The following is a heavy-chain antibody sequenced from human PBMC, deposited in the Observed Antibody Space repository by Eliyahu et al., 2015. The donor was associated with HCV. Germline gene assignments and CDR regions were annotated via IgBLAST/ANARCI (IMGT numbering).Heavy chain of an antibody. CDR3: AKVKEDGDYPEY. CDR1: GFTFSSYG. V-gene: IGHV3-30*18. CDR2: ISFDGSTK. Sequence: QVQLVESGGGVVQPGRSLRLSCAASGFTFSSYGMPWVRQAPGKGLEWVAVISFDGSTKYYADSVKGRFTISRDNSKNTLYLQMSSLRAEDTAVYYCAKVKEDGDYPEYWGQGTLVTVSS. J-gene: IGHJ4*02. D-gene: IGHD4-17*01.